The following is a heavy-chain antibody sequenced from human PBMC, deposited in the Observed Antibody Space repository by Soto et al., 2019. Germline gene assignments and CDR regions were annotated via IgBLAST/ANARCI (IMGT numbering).Heavy chain of an antibody. Sequence: PSETLSLTCTVSGGSVSSGSYYWSWIRQPPGKGLEWIGYIYYSGSTNYNPSLKSRVTISVDTSKNQFSLKLSSVTAADTAVYYCARVQETRYSSGWDYFDYWGQGTLVTVSS. D-gene: IGHD6-19*01. V-gene: IGHV4-61*01. CDR1: GGSVSSGSYY. CDR2: IYYSGST. CDR3: ARVQETRYSSGWDYFDY. J-gene: IGHJ4*02.